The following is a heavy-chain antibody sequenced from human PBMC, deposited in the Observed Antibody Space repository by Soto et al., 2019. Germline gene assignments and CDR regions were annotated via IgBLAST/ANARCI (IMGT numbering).Heavy chain of an antibody. CDR2: IKQDGSEK. CDR3: ARIGSGWYDAFDI. J-gene: IGHJ3*02. CDR1: GFTFSSYW. Sequence: GGSLRLSCAASGFTFSSYWMGWVRQAPGKGLEWVANIKQDGSEKYYVDSVKGRFTISRDNAKNSLYLQMNSLRAEDTAVYYCARIGSGWYDAFDIWGQGTMVTVSS. V-gene: IGHV3-7*03. D-gene: IGHD6-19*01.